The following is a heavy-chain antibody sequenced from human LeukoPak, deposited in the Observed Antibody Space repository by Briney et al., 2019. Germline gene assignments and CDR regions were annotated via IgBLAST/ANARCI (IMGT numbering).Heavy chain of an antibody. V-gene: IGHV3-73*01. CDR3: TRLGGSFI. J-gene: IGHJ4*02. CDR1: GFTFSGSA. CDR2: IRSKANSYAT. D-gene: IGHD1-26*01. Sequence: GGSLRLSCAAAGFTFSGSAMHWVRQASGKGLEWVGRIRSKANSYATAYAASVKGRFTISRDDSKNTAYLQMNSLKTEDTAVYYCTRLGGSFIWGQGTLVTVSS.